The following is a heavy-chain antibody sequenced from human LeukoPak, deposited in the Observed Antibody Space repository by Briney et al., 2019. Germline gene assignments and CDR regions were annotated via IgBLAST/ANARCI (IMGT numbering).Heavy chain of an antibody. J-gene: IGHJ5*02. V-gene: IGHV1-46*01. D-gene: IGHD5-18*01. CDR3: ARDTNPYSYGFVTRYWFDP. CDR2: INPSGGST. Sequence: ASVKVSCKASGYTFTSYYMHWVRQAPGQGLEWMGIINPSGGSTSYAQKFQGRVTMTRDTSTSTVYMELSSLRSEDTAVYYCARDTNPYSYGFVTRYWFDPWGQGTLVTVSS. CDR1: GYTFTSYY.